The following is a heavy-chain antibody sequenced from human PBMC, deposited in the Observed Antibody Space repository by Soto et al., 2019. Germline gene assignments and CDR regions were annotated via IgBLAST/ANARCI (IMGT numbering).Heavy chain of an antibody. J-gene: IGHJ5*02. D-gene: IGHD3-3*01. CDR1: GFTFSGDW. V-gene: IGHV3-74*01. Sequence: PGGSLRLSCVASGFTFSGDWMHWVRQVPGKGLVWVSRISPDGTTTYYADSVKGRFTISRDNAKNTLYLQMNGLRADDTAVYYCSRGRSPYYGHFDPWGPGTLVTVSS. CDR2: ISPDGTTT. CDR3: SRGRSPYYGHFDP.